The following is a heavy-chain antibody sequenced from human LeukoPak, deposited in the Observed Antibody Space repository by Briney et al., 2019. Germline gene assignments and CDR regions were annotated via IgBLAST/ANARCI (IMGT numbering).Heavy chain of an antibody. CDR2: ISAYNGNT. CDR1: GYTFTSYG. J-gene: IGHJ6*02. CDR3: ARDPKTSDYYYGMDV. V-gene: IGHV1-18*01. Sequence: GASVKVSCKASGYTFTSYGISWVRQAPGQGLEWMGWISAYNGNTNYAQKLQGRVTMTTDTSTSTAYMELRSLRSDDTAVYYCARDPKTSDYYYGMDVWGQGTLVTVSS.